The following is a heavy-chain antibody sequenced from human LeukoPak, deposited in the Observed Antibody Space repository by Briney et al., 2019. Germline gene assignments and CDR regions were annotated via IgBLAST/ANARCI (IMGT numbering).Heavy chain of an antibody. CDR1: GGTFSSYA. CDR3: ARKDLGSMADDY. J-gene: IGHJ4*02. CDR2: IIPIFGTA. Sequence: SVKVSCKASGGTFSSYAISWVRQAPGQGLEWMGGIIPIFGTANYAQKFQGRVTITTDESTSTAYMELSSLRSEDTAVYYCARKDLGSMADDYWGQGTLVTVSS. D-gene: IGHD2/OR15-2a*01. V-gene: IGHV1-69*05.